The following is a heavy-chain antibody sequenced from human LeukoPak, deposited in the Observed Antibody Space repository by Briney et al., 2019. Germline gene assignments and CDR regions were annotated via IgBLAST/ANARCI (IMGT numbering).Heavy chain of an antibody. CDR3: ARGSIVGATMLDY. J-gene: IGHJ4*02. V-gene: IGHV4-59*01. CDR1: GGSISSYY. Sequence: SETLSLTSTVSGGSISSYYWSWIRQPPGKGLEWIGYVYYSGSTNYNPSLKSRVTISVDTSKNQFSLKLSSVTAADTAVYYCARGSIVGATMLDYWGQGTLVTVSS. CDR2: VYYSGST. D-gene: IGHD1-26*01.